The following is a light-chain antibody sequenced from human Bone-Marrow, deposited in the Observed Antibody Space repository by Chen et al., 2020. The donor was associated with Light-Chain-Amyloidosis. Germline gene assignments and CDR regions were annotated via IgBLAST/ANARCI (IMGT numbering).Light chain of an antibody. CDR1: QSVSSN. V-gene: IGKV3-15*01. CDR2: GAS. Sequence: EIVMTQSPATLSVSPGERATLSCRASQSVSSNLAWYQQKPGQAPRLLIYGASTRATGIPARFSGSGSGTEFTLTISRLQSEDFAVYYWQQYNNWPFTFGPGTKVDIK. CDR3: QQYNNWPFT. J-gene: IGKJ3*01.